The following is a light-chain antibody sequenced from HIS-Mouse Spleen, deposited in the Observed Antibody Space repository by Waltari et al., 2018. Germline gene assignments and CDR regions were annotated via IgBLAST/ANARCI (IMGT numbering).Light chain of an antibody. CDR2: KDS. CDR3: LSADSSGTYVV. J-gene: IGLJ2*01. Sequence: SYELTQPPSVSVSLGQMARITSGAALPKQYAYWYQQKPGQFPVLVIYKDSERPSGIPERFSGSSSGTIVTLTISGVQAEDEADYYCLSADSSGTYVVFGGGTKLTVL. CDR1: ALPKQY. V-gene: IGLV3-16*01.